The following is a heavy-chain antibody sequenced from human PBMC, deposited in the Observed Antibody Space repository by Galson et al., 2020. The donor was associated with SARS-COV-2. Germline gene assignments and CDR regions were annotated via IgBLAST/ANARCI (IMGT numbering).Heavy chain of an antibody. CDR1: GGSISDYY. CDR3: ARLSSSWYEGFDC. CDR2: IYHSGST. J-gene: IGHJ4*02. D-gene: IGHD6-13*01. V-gene: IGHV4-59*01. Sequence: ASETLSLTFTVSGGSISDYYWTWIRQPPGMGLEYIGYIYHSGSTKSNPSLKSRVTISVDTSKNQFSLKLTSVTAADTALYYCARLSSSWYEGFDCWGQGTLVTVSS.